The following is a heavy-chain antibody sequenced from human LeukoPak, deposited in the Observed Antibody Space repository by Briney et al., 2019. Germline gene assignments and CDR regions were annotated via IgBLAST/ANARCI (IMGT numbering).Heavy chain of an antibody. CDR2: ISYDGSNK. V-gene: IGHV3-30*03. J-gene: IGHJ3*02. CDR1: GFTFSSYW. D-gene: IGHD3-22*01. Sequence: PGGSLRLSCAASGFTFSSYWMSWVRQAPGKGLEWVAVISYDGSNKYYADSVKGRFTISRDNSKNTLYLQMNSLRAEDTAVYYCARQDSTAYYDSTGLPYDAFDIWGQGTMVTVSS. CDR3: ARQDSTAYYDSTGLPYDAFDI.